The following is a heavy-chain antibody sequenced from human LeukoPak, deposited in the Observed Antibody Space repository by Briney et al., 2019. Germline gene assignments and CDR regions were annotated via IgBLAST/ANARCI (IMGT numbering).Heavy chain of an antibody. J-gene: IGHJ5*02. CDR3: ARQRWGKWSSRTNHNWFDP. D-gene: IGHD3-16*01. Sequence: PSETLSLTCTVSGGSISSSSYYWGWIRQPPGKGLEWIGSIYYSGSTYYNPSLKSRATISVDTSKNQFSLKLSSVTAADTAVYYCARQRWGKWSSRTNHNWFDPWGQGTLVTVSS. CDR2: IYYSGST. V-gene: IGHV4-39*01. CDR1: GGSISSSSYY.